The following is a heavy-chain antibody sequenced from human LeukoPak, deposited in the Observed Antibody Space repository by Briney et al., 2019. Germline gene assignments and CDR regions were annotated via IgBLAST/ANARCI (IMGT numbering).Heavy chain of an antibody. CDR2: IYTSGST. CDR3: AREPAYYDILTGYYWTHFDY. D-gene: IGHD3-9*01. Sequence: SQTLSLTCTVSGGSISSGSYYWSWIRQPAGKGLEWIGRIYTSGSTNYNPSLKGRVTISVDTSKNQFSLKLSSVTAADTAVYYCAREPAYYDILTGYYWTHFDYWGQGTLVTVSS. CDR1: GGSISSGSYY. J-gene: IGHJ4*02. V-gene: IGHV4-61*02.